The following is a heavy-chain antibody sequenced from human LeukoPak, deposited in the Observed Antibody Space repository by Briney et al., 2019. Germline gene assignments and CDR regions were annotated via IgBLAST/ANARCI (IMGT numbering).Heavy chain of an antibody. V-gene: IGHV3-33*01. Sequence: GGSLRLSCAASGFTFSSYGMHWVRQAPGKGLEWVAVIWYDGSNKYYADSVKGRFTISRDNSKNTLYLQMNSLRAEDTAVYYCARSGGTYYYDSRGYYYWGQGTLVTVSS. J-gene: IGHJ4*02. CDR2: IWYDGSNK. CDR1: GFTFSSYG. D-gene: IGHD3-22*01. CDR3: ARSGGTYYYDSRGYYY.